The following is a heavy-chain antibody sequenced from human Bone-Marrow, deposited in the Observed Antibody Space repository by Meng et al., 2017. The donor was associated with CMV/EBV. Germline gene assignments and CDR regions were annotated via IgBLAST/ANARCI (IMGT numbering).Heavy chain of an antibody. D-gene: IGHD3-22*01. CDR3: ASRIRNYYDSSGYGY. J-gene: IGHJ4*02. Sequence: SETLSLTCTVSGGSISSYYWSWIRQPPGKGLEWIGYIYYSGSTNYNPSLKSRVTISVDTSKNQFSLKLSSVTAAGTAVYYCASRIRNYYDSSGYGYWGQGTLVTVSS. V-gene: IGHV4-59*08. CDR1: GGSISSYY. CDR2: IYYSGST.